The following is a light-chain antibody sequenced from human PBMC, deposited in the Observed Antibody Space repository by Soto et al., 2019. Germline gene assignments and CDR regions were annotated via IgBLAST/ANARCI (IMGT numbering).Light chain of an antibody. V-gene: IGKV3-15*01. CDR1: QSVSSN. Sequence: IGLTQSPSTLSLFRGARATLSFISSQSVSSNLAWYQQKPGQAPRLLIYGASTRATGIPARFSGSGSGTEFTLTISSRQSDDFAGYYCQQYNNGPPTTFGQGTRLEIK. CDR3: QQYNNGPPTT. CDR2: GAS. J-gene: IGKJ5*01.